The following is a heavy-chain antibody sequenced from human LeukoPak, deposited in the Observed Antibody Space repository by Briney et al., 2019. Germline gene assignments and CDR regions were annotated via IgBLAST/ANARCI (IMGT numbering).Heavy chain of an antibody. D-gene: IGHD4-17*01. CDR3: ARDYGLHLDY. CDR1: GFTFSDSA. J-gene: IGHJ4*02. Sequence: GGSLRLSCVASGFTFSDSAMHWVRQAPGKGLEWVAFIRYDGSNKYYADSVKGRFTISRDNAKNSLYLQMNSLRAEDTAVYYCARDYGLHLDYWGQGTLVTVSS. V-gene: IGHV3-30*02. CDR2: IRYDGSNK.